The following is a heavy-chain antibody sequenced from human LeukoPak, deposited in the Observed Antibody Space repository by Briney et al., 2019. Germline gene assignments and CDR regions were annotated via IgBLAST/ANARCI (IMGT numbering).Heavy chain of an antibody. CDR3: ARSANY. CDR1: GFTFSSYA. J-gene: IGHJ4*02. CDR2: IYSGGST. Sequence: GGSLRLSCAASGFTFSSYAMSWVRQAPGKGLEWVSVIYSGGSTYYADSVKGRFTISRDNSKNTLYLQMNSLRAEETAVYYCARSANYWGQGTLVTVSS. V-gene: IGHV3-53*01.